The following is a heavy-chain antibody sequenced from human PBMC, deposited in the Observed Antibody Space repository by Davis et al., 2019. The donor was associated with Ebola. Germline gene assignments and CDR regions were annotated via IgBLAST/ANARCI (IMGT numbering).Heavy chain of an antibody. Sequence: ASVQVSCKASGYSFSSYGISWVRQAPGQGLEWIGWMSTYDGDRNYVARFEGRVTMTKDTSTSTASLEVRGLRSDDTDVYYCARGHWLNNFDCWGQGTLVTVSS. J-gene: IGHJ4*02. D-gene: IGHD1-1*01. CDR3: ARGHWLNNFDC. CDR2: MSTYDGDR. CDR1: GYSFSSYG. V-gene: IGHV1-18*01.